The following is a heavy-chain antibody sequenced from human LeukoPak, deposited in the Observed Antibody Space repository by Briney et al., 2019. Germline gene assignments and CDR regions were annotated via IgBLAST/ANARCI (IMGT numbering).Heavy chain of an antibody. CDR3: ARRWAVGLNSGTDNHADAFDI. D-gene: IGHD3-10*01. CDR2: IFYRGST. CDR1: GGSMIDYY. J-gene: IGHJ3*02. Sequence: SETLSLTCTVSGGSMIDYYWSWIRQPPGKGLEWIGNIFYRGSTNYNPSLKSRVTISVDTSKNHFSLSLSSVTVADTAVYYCARRWAVGLNSGTDNHADAFDIWGQGTMVTVSS. V-gene: IGHV4-59*08.